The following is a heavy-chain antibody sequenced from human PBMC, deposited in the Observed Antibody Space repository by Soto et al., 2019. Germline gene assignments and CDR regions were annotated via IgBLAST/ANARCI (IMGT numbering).Heavy chain of an antibody. D-gene: IGHD5-18*01. CDR2: IKTKTDDGTT. Sequence: GGSLRLSCVASGFTFSNACMTWVRQAPGKGLEWVGHIKTKTDDGTTDYAAPVKGRFTISRDDSKNTLYLQMNSLKTEDTAVYYCTTGTWIQLWLPDYWGQGTLVTVSS. V-gene: IGHV3-15*01. J-gene: IGHJ4*02. CDR3: TTGTWIQLWLPDY. CDR1: GFTFSNAC.